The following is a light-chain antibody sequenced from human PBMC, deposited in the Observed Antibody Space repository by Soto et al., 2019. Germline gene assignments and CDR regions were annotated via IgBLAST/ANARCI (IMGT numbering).Light chain of an antibody. V-gene: IGLV2-14*01. CDR2: EAS. CDR3: SSFTGSSTLWV. Sequence: QSALTQPAAVSGSPGQSITISCSGTASDVCGYNYVSWYQQYPGKAPKLIIYEASTRPSGVSYRFSASKAGNTASLTISGLQAEDEADYYCSSFTGSSTLWVFGGGTKLTVL. J-gene: IGLJ3*02. CDR1: ASDVCGYNY.